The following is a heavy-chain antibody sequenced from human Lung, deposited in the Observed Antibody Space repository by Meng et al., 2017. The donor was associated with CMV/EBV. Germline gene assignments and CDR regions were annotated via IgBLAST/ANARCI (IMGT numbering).Heavy chain of an antibody. J-gene: IGHJ3*02. CDR3: ARDLGDDCTNGVCYSVDAFDI. CDR1: GYTFTGYY. D-gene: IGHD2-8*01. CDR2: INPNSGGT. Sequence: ASVXVSXKASGYTFTGYYMHWVRQAPGQGLEWMGWINPNSGGTNYAQKFQGRVTMTRDTSISTAYMELSRLRSDDTAVYYCARDLGDDCTNGVCYSVDAFDIXGREXMVT. V-gene: IGHV1-2*02.